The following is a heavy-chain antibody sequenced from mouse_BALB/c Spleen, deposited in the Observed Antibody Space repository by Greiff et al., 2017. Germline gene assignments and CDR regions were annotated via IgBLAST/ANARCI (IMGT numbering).Heavy chain of an antibody. Sequence: QVQLQQSGAELAKPGASVKMSCKASGYTFTSYWMHWVKQRPGQGLEWIGYINPSTGYTEYNQKFKDKATLTADKSSSTAYMQLSSLTSEDSAVYYCANYDYDYCDYWGQGTTLTVSS. V-gene: IGHV1-7*01. D-gene: IGHD2-4*01. CDR1: GYTFTSYW. CDR2: INPSTGYT. J-gene: IGHJ2*01. CDR3: ANYDYDYCDY.